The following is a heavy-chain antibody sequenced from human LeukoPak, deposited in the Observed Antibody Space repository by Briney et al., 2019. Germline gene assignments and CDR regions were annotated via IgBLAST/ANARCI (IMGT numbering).Heavy chain of an antibody. Sequence: GGSLRLSCAASGFTFSSYGMSWVRRAPGKGLEWVSAISGSGGSTYYADSVKGRFTISRDNSKNTLYLQMNSLRAEDTAVYYCAKDRGYNYGLFDYWGQGILVTVSS. V-gene: IGHV3-23*01. D-gene: IGHD5-18*01. CDR2: ISGSGGST. J-gene: IGHJ4*02. CDR1: GFTFSSYG. CDR3: AKDRGYNYGLFDY.